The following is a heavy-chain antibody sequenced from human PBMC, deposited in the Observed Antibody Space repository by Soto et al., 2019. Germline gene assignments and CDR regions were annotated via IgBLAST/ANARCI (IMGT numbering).Heavy chain of an antibody. Sequence: PGGSLRLSCAASGFTFSSYGMHWVRQAPGKGLEWVAVIWYDGSNKYYADSVKGRFTISRDNSKNTLYLQMNSLRAEDTAVYYCLLAAAGTGSSWFDPWGQGTLVTVSS. D-gene: IGHD6-13*01. CDR1: GFTFSSYG. J-gene: IGHJ5*02. V-gene: IGHV3-33*01. CDR3: LLAAAGTGSSWFDP. CDR2: IWYDGSNK.